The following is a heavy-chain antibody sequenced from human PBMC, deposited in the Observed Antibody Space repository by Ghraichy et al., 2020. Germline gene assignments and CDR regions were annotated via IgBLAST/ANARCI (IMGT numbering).Heavy chain of an antibody. CDR1: GYTFTGYY. CDR3: ARSLGQYYYLQEPFDP. CDR2: INPNSGGT. V-gene: IGHV1-2*02. Sequence: ASVKVSCKASGYTFTGYYMHWVRQAPGQGLEWMGWINPNSGGTNYAQKFQGRVTMTRDTSISTAYMELSRLRSDDTAVYYCARSLGQYYYLQEPFDPWGQGTLVTVSS. J-gene: IGHJ5*02. D-gene: IGHD3-10*01.